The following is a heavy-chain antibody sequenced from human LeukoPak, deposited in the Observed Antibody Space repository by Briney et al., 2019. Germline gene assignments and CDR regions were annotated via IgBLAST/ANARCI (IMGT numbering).Heavy chain of an antibody. Sequence: PGGSLRLSYAASGFTSSSYSSNWVRQAPGKGLEWVSSISSGSSYIYFADSMKGRFTISRDNTQNLVYLQMNSLKAEDTAVYFCARAEAAADIPYYIDFWGRATLLTVSS. CDR2: ISSGSSYI. CDR1: GFTSSSYS. D-gene: IGHD6-25*01. J-gene: IGHJ4*01. CDR3: ARAEAAADIPYYIDF. V-gene: IGHV3-21*06.